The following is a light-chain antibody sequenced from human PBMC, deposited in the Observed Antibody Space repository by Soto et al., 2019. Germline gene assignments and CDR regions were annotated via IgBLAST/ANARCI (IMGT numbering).Light chain of an antibody. J-gene: IGKJ5*01. CDR3: QQRSNWR. V-gene: IGKV3-11*01. CDR2: DAS. Sequence: EIVLTPSPATLSLSPGERANLSCRASQSVSSYLAWYQQKPGQAPRLLIYDASNRATGIPARFSGSGSGTDFTLTISSLEPEDFAVYYCQQRSNWRFGQGTRLEI. CDR1: QSVSSY.